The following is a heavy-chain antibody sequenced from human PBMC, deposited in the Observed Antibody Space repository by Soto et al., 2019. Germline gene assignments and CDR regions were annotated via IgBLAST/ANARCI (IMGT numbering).Heavy chain of an antibody. D-gene: IGHD2-15*01. CDR1: GGSISSSSYY. CDR3: ARHSKKTLDIVVVVAATPGWFDP. CDR2: IYYSGST. J-gene: IGHJ5*02. Sequence: SETLSLTCTVSGGSISSSSYYWGWIRQPPGKGLEWIGSIYYSGSTYYNPSLKSRVTISVDTSKNQFSPKLSSVTAADTAVYYCARHSKKTLDIVVVVAATPGWFDPWGQGTLVTVSS. V-gene: IGHV4-39*01.